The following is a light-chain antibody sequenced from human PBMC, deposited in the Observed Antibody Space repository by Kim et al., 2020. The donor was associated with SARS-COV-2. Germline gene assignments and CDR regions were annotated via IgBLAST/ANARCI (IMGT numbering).Light chain of an antibody. Sequence: SYELTQPPSVSVSPGQTASITCSGDKLGDKYACWYQQKPGQSPVLVIYQDSKRPSGIPERFSGSNSGNTATLTISGTQAMDEADYYCQARDSSTPEVFGGGTQLTVL. CDR2: QDS. V-gene: IGLV3-1*01. J-gene: IGLJ2*01. CDR1: KLGDKY. CDR3: QARDSSTPEV.